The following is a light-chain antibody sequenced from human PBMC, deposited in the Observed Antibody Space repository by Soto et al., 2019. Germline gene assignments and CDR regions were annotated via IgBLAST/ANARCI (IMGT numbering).Light chain of an antibody. CDR1: SSDVGGYNY. Sequence: QSVLTQPASVSGSPGQSITISCTGTSSDVGGYNYVSWYQQHPGQVPKLTIYEVTNRPSGVSSRYSGSKSGNTASLTISGLQAEDEANYYCCSYAGSITFTFGGGTKLTVL. V-gene: IGLV2-14*01. J-gene: IGLJ2*01. CDR2: EVT. CDR3: CSYAGSITFT.